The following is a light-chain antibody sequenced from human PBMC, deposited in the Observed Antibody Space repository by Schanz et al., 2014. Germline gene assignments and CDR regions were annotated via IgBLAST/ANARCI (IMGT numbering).Light chain of an antibody. V-gene: IGLV1-44*01. Sequence: QSVLTQPPSASGTPGQRVTISCSGSSSNIGSNTVNWYQHLPGTAPKLLIYSNTLRPSGVPDRFSASKSGTSASLAITGLQPEDEADYYCQSYDTNLGGSTFGGGTKLTVL. J-gene: IGLJ2*01. CDR3: QSYDTNLGGST. CDR2: SNT. CDR1: SSNIGSNT.